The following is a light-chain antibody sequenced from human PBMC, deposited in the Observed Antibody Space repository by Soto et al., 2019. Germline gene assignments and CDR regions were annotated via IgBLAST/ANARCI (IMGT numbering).Light chain of an antibody. CDR2: DVS. V-gene: IGLV2-14*01. CDR1: SSDVVGYNY. CDR3: RSYTSSRPVV. Sequence: QSALTQPASVSGSPGQSITISCTGTSSDVVGYNYVSWYQQHPGKAPKLMIYDVSNRPSGVSNGFSGSKSDNTAALTISGLQAEDEADYYCRSYTSSRPVVFGGGTKLTVL. J-gene: IGLJ2*01.